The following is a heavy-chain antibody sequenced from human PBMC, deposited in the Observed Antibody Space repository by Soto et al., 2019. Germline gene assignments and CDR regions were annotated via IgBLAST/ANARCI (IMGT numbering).Heavy chain of an antibody. CDR1: GFTFSSYW. CDR3: ARDLRGARPDY. Sequence: VQRVESGGGLVQPGGSLRLSCAASGFTFSSYWMHWVRQAPGKGLVWVSRINSDGSGTNYADSVKGRFTISRDNATNTLYLHTSSLTAEDPAVYYYARDLRGARPDYWGQGTLVTVPP. V-gene: IGHV3-74*01. CDR2: INSDGSGT. J-gene: IGHJ4*02. D-gene: IGHD1-26*01.